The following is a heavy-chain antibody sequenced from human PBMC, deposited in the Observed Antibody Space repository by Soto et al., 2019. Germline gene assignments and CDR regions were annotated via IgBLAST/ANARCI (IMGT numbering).Heavy chain of an antibody. V-gene: IGHV3-30-3*01. CDR2: ISYDGNNA. CDR3: ASQFGEYPWDD. D-gene: IGHD3-10*01. J-gene: IGHJ4*02. CDR1: GLRFTSYS. Sequence: QVQLVESGGGVVQPGRSLRLSCAASGLRFTSYSMHWVRQAPGKGLEWVAVISYDGNNAYYADSVKGRFTVSRDNSKNKLYLQMNSLTIEDTAVYYCASQFGEYPWDDWGQGTLVTVSS.